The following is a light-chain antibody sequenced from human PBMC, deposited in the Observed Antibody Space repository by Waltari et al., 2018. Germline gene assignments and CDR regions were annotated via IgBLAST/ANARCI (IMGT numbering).Light chain of an antibody. V-gene: IGLV2-14*03. J-gene: IGLJ2*01. CDR3: SSYTSNSTLGI. CDR1: SSDIGGYNY. CDR2: DVT. Sequence: QSALTQPASVSGSPGQSITISCTGTSSDIGGYNYVSWYQQHPGKAPKLMIYDVTKRPSGVSDRCSGSSSGNTASLSISGLQADDEADYYCSSYTSNSTLGIFGGGTKLTVL.